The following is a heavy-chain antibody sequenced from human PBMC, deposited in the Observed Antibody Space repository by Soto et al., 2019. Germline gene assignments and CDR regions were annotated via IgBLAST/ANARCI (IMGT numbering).Heavy chain of an antibody. V-gene: IGHV3-23*01. Sequence: ESVGGLEPPGGSLRLSCVTSGFTFTSYGMSWVRQAPGKGLEWVSAISGSSDTYYPDSVKGRFTISRDNSRSTLYLQMNSLRAEDTAVYYCATYGGDSGGYEYFQRWGQGCLVTVSS. D-gene: IGHD4-17*01. CDR1: GFTFTSYG. J-gene: IGHJ1*01. CDR3: ATYGGDSGGYEYFQR. CDR2: ISGSSDT.